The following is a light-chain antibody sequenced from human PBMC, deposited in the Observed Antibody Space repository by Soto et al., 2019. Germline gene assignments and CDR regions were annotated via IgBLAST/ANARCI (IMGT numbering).Light chain of an antibody. J-gene: IGLJ2*01. V-gene: IGLV1-44*01. Sequence: QSVLTQPPSASGTPGKRVTISCSGSGSSIGTNTVNWYRQLPGTAPKLLIYGNNQRPSGVPDRFSGSKSGTSASLAISGLQSEDEADYYCAAWDGSLNNVLFGGGTKVPS. CDR2: GNN. CDR3: AAWDGSLNNVL. CDR1: GSSIGTNT.